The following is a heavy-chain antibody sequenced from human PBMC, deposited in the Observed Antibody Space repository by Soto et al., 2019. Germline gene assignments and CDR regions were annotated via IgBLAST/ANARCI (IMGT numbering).Heavy chain of an antibody. CDR3: AREANSFDY. CDR1: GYTFTSYG. Sequence: QVQLVQSGAEVKKPGASVKVSCKASGYTFTSYGISWVRQAPGQGVEWRGWISAHNGNKKYAQKLQGRVTMTTDTTPSTGCIGRRSLRYQDTGVYFCAREANSFDYWGQGTLVTVSS. V-gene: IGHV1-18*01. CDR2: ISAHNGNK. D-gene: IGHD5-12*01. J-gene: IGHJ4*02.